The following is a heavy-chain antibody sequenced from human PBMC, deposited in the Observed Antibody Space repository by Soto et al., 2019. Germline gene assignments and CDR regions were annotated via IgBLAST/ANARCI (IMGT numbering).Heavy chain of an antibody. CDR2: IYYSGST. J-gene: IGHJ5*02. CDR3: ALITHGGYDFWSGTNWFDP. D-gene: IGHD3-3*01. Sequence: NPSETLSLTCTVSGGSISSSSYYWGWIRQPPGKGLEWIGSIYYSGSTYYNPSLKSRVTISVDTSKNQFSLKLSSVTAADTAVYYCALITHGGYDFWSGTNWFDPWGQGTLVTVSS. V-gene: IGHV4-39*01. CDR1: GGSISSSSYY.